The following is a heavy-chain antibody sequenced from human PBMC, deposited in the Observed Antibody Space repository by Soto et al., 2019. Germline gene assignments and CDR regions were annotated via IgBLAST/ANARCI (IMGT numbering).Heavy chain of an antibody. CDR2: IDPSDSYT. CDR3: ATIPYGSQDV. J-gene: IGHJ6*02. D-gene: IGHD2-2*01. Sequence: GESLKISCKGSGYSFTSYWISWVRQMPGKGLEWMGRIDPSDSYTNYSPSFQGHVTISADKSISTAYLQWSSLKASDTAMYYCATIPYGSQDVWGQGTKVTVSS. V-gene: IGHV5-10-1*01. CDR1: GYSFTSYW.